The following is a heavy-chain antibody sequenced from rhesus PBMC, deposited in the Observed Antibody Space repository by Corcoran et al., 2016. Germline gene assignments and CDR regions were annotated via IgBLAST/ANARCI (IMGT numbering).Heavy chain of an antibody. Sequence: EVQLVESGGGLVQPGGSLRLSCAASGFTFSTYGMSWVRPAPGKGLEWVSNISNGGSSTYYADSVKGRFTISRDNSKNTLSLQMSSLRPEDTAVYYCAKAQAFDYWGQGVLVTVSS. CDR1: GFTFSTYG. CDR2: ISNGGSST. J-gene: IGHJ4*01. CDR3: AKAQAFDY. V-gene: IGHV3S5*01.